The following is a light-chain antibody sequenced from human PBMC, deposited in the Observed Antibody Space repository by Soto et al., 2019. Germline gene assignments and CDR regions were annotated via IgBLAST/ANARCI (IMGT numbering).Light chain of an antibody. CDR3: QQRYSWPLT. J-gene: IGKJ4*02. V-gene: IGKV3-11*01. CDR2: DAS. CDR1: QSINIY. Sequence: EIVLTQSPAALSLSPGGRATLSCRVSQSINIYLAWYQQKLGQAPRLLIYDASIRATGIPARFSGSGSGTDFTLTISSLEPEYFGVYYCQQRYSWPLTFGGGPKVELK.